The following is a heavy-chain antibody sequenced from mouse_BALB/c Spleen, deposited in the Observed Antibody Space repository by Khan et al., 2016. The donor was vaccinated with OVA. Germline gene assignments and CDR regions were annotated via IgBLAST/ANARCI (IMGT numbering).Heavy chain of an antibody. D-gene: IGHD1-1*01. CDR2: ISGDSSTI. CDR1: GFTFSSFG. V-gene: IGHV5-17*02. J-gene: IGHJ2*01. CDR3: ARSYFYGYYFDQ. Sequence: VKLMESGGGLVQPGGSRKLSCVASGFTFSSFGMHWVRQAPEKGLEWVAYISGDSSTIYYTDTVKGRFTISRDNPKNTLFLQMTSLRSEDMAMYYCARSYFYGYYFDQWGQGTTLTVSS.